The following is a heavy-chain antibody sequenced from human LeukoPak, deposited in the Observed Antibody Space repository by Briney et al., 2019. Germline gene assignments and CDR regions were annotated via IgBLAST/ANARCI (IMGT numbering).Heavy chain of an antibody. CDR1: GFTFDDYG. Sequence: PGGSLRLSCAASGFTFDDYGMTWVRQAPGKGLEWVSGINWNGGSTGYADSVKGRFTISRDNAKNSLYLQMNSLRAEDTALYYCAKDTHSSGWYGAFDIWGQGTMVTVSS. D-gene: IGHD6-19*01. CDR2: INWNGGST. J-gene: IGHJ3*02. V-gene: IGHV3-20*04. CDR3: AKDTHSSGWYGAFDI.